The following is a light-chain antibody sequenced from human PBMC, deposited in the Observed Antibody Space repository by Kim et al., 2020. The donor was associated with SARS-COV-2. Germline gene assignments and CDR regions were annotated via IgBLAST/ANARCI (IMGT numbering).Light chain of an antibody. CDR2: LAS. CDR1: QTISTC. V-gene: IGKV1-5*03. CDR3: QHYSRFPYT. J-gene: IGKJ2*01. Sequence: ASVGDRVTITCRASQTISTCLAWYQQKPGKAPNLLIYLASTLESGVPSRFIGSGSGTEFTLTIDSLQPDDFATYYCQHYSRFPYTFGQGTKVDIK.